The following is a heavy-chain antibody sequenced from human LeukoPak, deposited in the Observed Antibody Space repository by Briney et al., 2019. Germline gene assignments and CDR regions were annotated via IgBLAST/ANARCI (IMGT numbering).Heavy chain of an antibody. J-gene: IGHJ4*02. CDR2: ISGSSSTI. D-gene: IGHD6-19*01. V-gene: IGHV3-48*01. Sequence: PGGSLRLSCAASGFTFSSYSMNWVRQAPGKGLEWGSYISGSSSTIYYADSVKGRFTISRDNGKNTLYLQMNSLRAEDTAVYYCARHEEYSSGWYPFDYWGQGTLVTVSS. CDR3: ARHEEYSSGWYPFDY. CDR1: GFTFSSYS.